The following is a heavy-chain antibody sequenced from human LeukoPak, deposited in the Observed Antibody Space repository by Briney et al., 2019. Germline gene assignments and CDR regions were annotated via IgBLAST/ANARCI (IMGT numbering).Heavy chain of an antibody. Sequence: SETLSLTCTVSGGSISPYYWSWIRQSPGKGLEWIGYIDPSGSASYNPSLKSRVTIFEDTSKNLVSLILTSVSASDTAIYYCARDHWLFSSKTWYYYGMDVWGQGTTVTVSS. CDR2: IDPSGSA. V-gene: IGHV4-59*01. D-gene: IGHD3-9*01. CDR1: GGSISPYY. J-gene: IGHJ6*02. CDR3: ARDHWLFSSKTWYYYGMDV.